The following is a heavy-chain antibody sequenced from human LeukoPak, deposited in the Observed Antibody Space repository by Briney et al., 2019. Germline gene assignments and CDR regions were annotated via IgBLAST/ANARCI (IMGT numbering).Heavy chain of an antibody. CDR2: ISGSGGST. CDR1: GFTFSSYA. V-gene: IGHV3-23*01. J-gene: IGHJ4*02. Sequence: GGSLRLSCAASGFTFSSYAMSWVRQAPGKGLEWVSAISGSGGSTYYADSVKGRFTISRDNSKNTLYLQMNSLRAEDTAVYYCAKDLMGVIAAAGTSSPDYWGQGTLVTVSS. D-gene: IGHD6-13*01. CDR3: AKDLMGVIAAAGTSSPDY.